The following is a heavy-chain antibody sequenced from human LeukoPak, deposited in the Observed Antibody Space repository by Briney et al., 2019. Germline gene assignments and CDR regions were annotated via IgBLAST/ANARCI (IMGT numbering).Heavy chain of an antibody. CDR1: GFTFTSSA. Sequence: AVRVSCTASGFTFTSSAVQWVRQARGQRLEWIGWIVVGSGNTNYAPKFQERVTITRDMSTSTAYMELSSLRSEDTAVYYCAALQGPYSSSWYEPFDYWGQGTLVTVSS. D-gene: IGHD6-13*01. V-gene: IGHV1-58*01. CDR3: AALQGPYSSSWYEPFDY. J-gene: IGHJ4*02. CDR2: IVVGSGNT.